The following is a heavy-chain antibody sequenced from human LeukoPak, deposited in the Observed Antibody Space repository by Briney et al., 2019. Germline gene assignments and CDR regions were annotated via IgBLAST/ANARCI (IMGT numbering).Heavy chain of an antibody. D-gene: IGHD2-15*01. J-gene: IGHJ4*02. V-gene: IGHV1-69*05. Sequence: ASVKVSCKASGGTFSSYAISWVRQAPGQGLEWMGRIIPIFGTANYAQKFQGRVTITTDESTSTAYMELSSLRSEDTAVYYCAKGGMTRKIVVVVAARNYFDYWGQGTLVTVSS. CDR3: AKGGMTRKIVVVVAARNYFDY. CDR2: IIPIFGTA. CDR1: GGTFSSYA.